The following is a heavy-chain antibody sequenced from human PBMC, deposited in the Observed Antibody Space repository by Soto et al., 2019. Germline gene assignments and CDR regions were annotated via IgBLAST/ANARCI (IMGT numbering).Heavy chain of an antibody. Sequence: QVQLQESGPGLVKPSQTLSLTCTVSGGSISSGNYYWSWIRQPPGKGLEWIGFISYSGSTYYSTSLTSRITISVDTSKGKFSLNLSFVTAADTAVYYCATMGTPATGLSFFDYWGQGSLVTVSS. CDR1: GGSISSGNYY. CDR3: ATMGTPATGLSFFDY. CDR2: ISYSGST. J-gene: IGHJ4*02. V-gene: IGHV4-30-4*01. D-gene: IGHD2-15*01.